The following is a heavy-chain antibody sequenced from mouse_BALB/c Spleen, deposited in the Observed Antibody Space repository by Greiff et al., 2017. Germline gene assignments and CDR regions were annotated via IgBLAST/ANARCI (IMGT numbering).Heavy chain of an antibody. CDR1: GYAFTNYL. CDR2: INPGSGGT. D-gene: IGHD2-10*01. V-gene: IGHV1-54*01. Sequence: QVQLKQSGAELVRPGTSVKVSCKASGYAFTNYLIEWVKQRPGQGLEWIGVINPGSGGTNYNEKFKGKATLTADKSSSTAYMQLSSLTSDDSAVYFCARLAYYGNYDAMDYWGQGTSVTVSS. CDR3: ARLAYYGNYDAMDY. J-gene: IGHJ4*01.